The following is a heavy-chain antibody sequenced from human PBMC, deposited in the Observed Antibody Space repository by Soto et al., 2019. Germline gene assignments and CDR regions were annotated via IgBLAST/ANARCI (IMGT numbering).Heavy chain of an antibody. CDR1: GFTFSIYA. J-gene: IGHJ4*02. D-gene: IGHD2-15*01. CDR2: LTAGGTYT. Sequence: EVQLLESGGGLVQPGGSLRLSCAASGFTFSIYAMTWVRQAPGKGLEWVSSLTAGGTYTYYAESVKGRFTISRDKSNNSLVLQMNSLRAEDTAVYYCAKVRGELGYCRGGSCNFDSWGQGILVSVAS. V-gene: IGHV3-23*01. CDR3: AKVRGELGYCRGGSCNFDS.